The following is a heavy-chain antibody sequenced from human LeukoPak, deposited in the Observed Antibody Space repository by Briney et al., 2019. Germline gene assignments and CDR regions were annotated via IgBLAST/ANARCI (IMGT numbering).Heavy chain of an antibody. CDR3: ARDPYNNSPFDY. CDR1: GGSINKYF. Sequence: SETLSLTCTVSGGSINKYFWSWIRQPAGKGLEWIGRIYTSGSTNYNPSLKSPVTMSIDTSKNQFSLKVTSVTDADTAVYYCARDPYNNSPFDYWGQGILVTVSS. J-gene: IGHJ4*02. CDR2: IYTSGST. V-gene: IGHV4-4*07. D-gene: IGHD4-11*01.